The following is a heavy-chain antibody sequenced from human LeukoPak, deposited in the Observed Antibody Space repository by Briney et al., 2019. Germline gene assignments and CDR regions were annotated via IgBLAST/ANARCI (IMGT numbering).Heavy chain of an antibody. D-gene: IGHD6-6*01. V-gene: IGHV1-2*02. CDR3: ARDQTSIAARPEYYFDY. CDR1: GYTFTGYY. J-gene: IGHJ4*02. CDR2: INPNSGGT. Sequence: ASVKVSCKASGYTFTGYYMHWVRQAPGQGLEWMGWINPNSGGTNYARKFQGRVTMTRDTSISTAYMELSRLRSDDTAVYYCARDQTSIAARPEYYFDYWGQGTLVTVSS.